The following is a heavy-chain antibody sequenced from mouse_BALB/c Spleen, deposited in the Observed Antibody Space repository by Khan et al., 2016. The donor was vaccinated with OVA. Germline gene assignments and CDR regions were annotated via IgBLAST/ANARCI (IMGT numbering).Heavy chain of an antibody. CDR2: INPSSGYT. CDR1: GYTFTSYT. J-gene: IGHJ3*01. Sequence: VKLLESGAELARPGASVKMSCKASGYTFTSYTMHWIKQRPGQGLEWIGYINPSSGYTNYNQKFKDKATLTADKSSTTAYMQLSSLTSDDSAVYYCAREGAYYRNDGWCAYWGQGTLVTVSA. V-gene: IGHV1-4*01. CDR3: AREGAYYRNDGWCAY. D-gene: IGHD2-14*01.